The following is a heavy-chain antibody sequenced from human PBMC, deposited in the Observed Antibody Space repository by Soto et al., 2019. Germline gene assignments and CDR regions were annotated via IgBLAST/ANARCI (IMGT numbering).Heavy chain of an antibody. J-gene: IGHJ4*02. CDR3: ARVSEGGSYYGGLDY. D-gene: IGHD1-26*01. CDR1: GFTFSSYG. Sequence: QVQLVESGGGVVQPGRSLRLSCAASGFTFSSYGMHWVRQAPGKGLEWVAVIWYDGSNKYYADSVKGRFTISRDNSKNTLYLQMNSRRAEDTAGYYCARVSEGGSYYGGLDYWGQGTLVTVSS. V-gene: IGHV3-33*01. CDR2: IWYDGSNK.